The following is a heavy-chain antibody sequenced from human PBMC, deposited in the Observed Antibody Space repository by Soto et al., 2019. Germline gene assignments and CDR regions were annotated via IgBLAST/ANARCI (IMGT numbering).Heavy chain of an antibody. Sequence: QGQLQESGPGLVKPSETLSLTCTVSGGSISGYYWSWIRQPPGKGLEWIGYMYNTGSTVYNPSFKSRVTISVDPSKNQLSLKLNSVTAADTAVDYGVRDLWCDCGTDCYTLDVWGQGTTVTVSS. V-gene: IGHV4-59*01. CDR3: VRDLWCDCGTDCYTLDV. D-gene: IGHD2-21*02. CDR1: GGSISGYY. CDR2: MYNTGST. J-gene: IGHJ6*02.